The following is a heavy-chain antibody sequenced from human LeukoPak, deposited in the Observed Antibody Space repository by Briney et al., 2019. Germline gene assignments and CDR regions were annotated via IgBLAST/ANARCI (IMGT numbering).Heavy chain of an antibody. Sequence: GGSLRLSCAASGFTFSTYAMHWVRQAPGKGLEWLTVISYNGSHQYYSDSVRGRFTISRDNSRNSVFLQINRLRPEDTAVYYCATSIRRITFSPGGQGTLVTVPP. V-gene: IGHV3-30*04. CDR1: GFTFSTYA. J-gene: IGHJ4*02. CDR2: ISYNGSHQ. CDR3: ATSIRRITFSP. D-gene: IGHD3-3*01.